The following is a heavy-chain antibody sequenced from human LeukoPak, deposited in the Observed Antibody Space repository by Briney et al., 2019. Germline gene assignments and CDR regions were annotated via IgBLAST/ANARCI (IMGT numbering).Heavy chain of an antibody. J-gene: IGHJ5*02. CDR2: IYTSGST. V-gene: IGHV4-4*07. D-gene: IGHD3-10*01. Sequence: SETLSLTCTVSGGSISSYYWSWIRQSAGKGLEWIGRIYTSGSTNYNPSLKSRVTMSVDTSKNQFSLKLSSVTAADTAVYYCARDAYGSGSSSLTNWFDPWGQGTLVTVSS. CDR3: ARDAYGSGSSSLTNWFDP. CDR1: GGSISSYY.